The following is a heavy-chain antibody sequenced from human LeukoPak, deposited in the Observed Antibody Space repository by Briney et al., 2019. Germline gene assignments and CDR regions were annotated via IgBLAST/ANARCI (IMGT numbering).Heavy chain of an antibody. CDR2: ISQNGDS. CDR3: ARDSGSSDFDY. J-gene: IGHJ4*02. Sequence: PSETLSLTCGVSGGSLSFYYWSWIRQSPGKGLEWIAEISQNGDSNYNMSLKSRVTISVDTSKNQFSLKLSSVTAADTAVYYCARDSGSSDFDYWGQGTLVTVSS. CDR1: GGSLSFYY. D-gene: IGHD1-26*01. V-gene: IGHV4-34*01.